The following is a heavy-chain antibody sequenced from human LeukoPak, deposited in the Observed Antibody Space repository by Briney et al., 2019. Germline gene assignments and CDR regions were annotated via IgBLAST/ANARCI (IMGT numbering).Heavy chain of an antibody. J-gene: IGHJ1*01. D-gene: IGHD2-15*01. V-gene: IGHV5-51*01. Sequence: GESLKISCKASGYTFTTSWIGWVRQMPGKGLEYMGIIYPGDSDTRYSPSFQGQVTISADKSISTAYMQWNSLKALDTAMYYCARLGYCSSGGCFSRGYFQDWGQGTLVTVSS. CDR3: ARLGYCSSGGCFSRGYFQD. CDR2: IYPGDSDT. CDR1: GYTFTTSW.